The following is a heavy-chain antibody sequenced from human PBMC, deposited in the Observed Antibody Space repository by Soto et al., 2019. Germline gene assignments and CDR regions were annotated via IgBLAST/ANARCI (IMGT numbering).Heavy chain of an antibody. CDR2: IIPIFGTA. Sequence: QVQLVQSGAEVKKPGSSVKVSCKAAGGTFSSYAISWVRQAPGQGLEWMGGIIPIFGTANYAQKFQGRVTITADESTSTDYMELRSLRSEEPAVYYRARGGDGYNFGKPVPQLDGMDLWGQGTPVPVSS. CDR1: GGTFSSYA. V-gene: IGHV1-69*12. D-gene: IGHD5-12*01. CDR3: ARGGDGYNFGKPVPQLDGMDL. J-gene: IGHJ6*02.